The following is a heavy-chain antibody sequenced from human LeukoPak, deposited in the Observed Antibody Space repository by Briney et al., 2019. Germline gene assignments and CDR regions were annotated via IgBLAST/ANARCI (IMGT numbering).Heavy chain of an antibody. Sequence: SLSLAWLAAGFTFISYAIHWVRQPPGRVLEWVAVISYDGSNKYYADSVKGRFTISRDNSKNTLYLQMNSLRAEDTAVYYCARDGIYCSSTSCMDYYYGMDVWGQGTTVTVSS. V-gene: IGHV3-30-3*01. J-gene: IGHJ6*02. D-gene: IGHD2-2*01. CDR3: ARDGIYCSSTSCMDYYYGMDV. CDR2: ISYDGSNK. CDR1: GFTFISYA.